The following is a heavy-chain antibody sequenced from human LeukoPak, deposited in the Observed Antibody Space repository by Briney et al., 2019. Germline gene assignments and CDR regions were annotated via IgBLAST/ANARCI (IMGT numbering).Heavy chain of an antibody. Sequence: GASVKVSCKASGYTFTSYYLLWVRQAPGQGLEWMGIINPSGGSTSYAQKFQGRVTMTTDTSTSTAYMELRSLRSDDTAVYYCARDGAYYYGSGSYYRNWFDPWGQGTLVTVSS. CDR2: INPSGGST. D-gene: IGHD3-10*01. CDR3: ARDGAYYYGSGSYYRNWFDP. J-gene: IGHJ5*02. V-gene: IGHV1-46*01. CDR1: GYTFTSYY.